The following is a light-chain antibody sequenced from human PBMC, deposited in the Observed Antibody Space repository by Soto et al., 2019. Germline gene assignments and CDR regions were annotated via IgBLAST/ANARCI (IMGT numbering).Light chain of an antibody. CDR1: SSDVGSVQG. CDR2: EDT. V-gene: IGLV2-23*01. CDR3: CSYEGSSTWV. J-gene: IGLJ3*02. Sequence: QSALTQPASVSGSPGQAITISCCGTSSDVGSVQGVSCYQHRPGIVAKFKIYEDTTRPSGISNRFSGSKSGNTASLTISRLQAEDEAYYYCCSYEGSSTWVFGGGTKVTVL.